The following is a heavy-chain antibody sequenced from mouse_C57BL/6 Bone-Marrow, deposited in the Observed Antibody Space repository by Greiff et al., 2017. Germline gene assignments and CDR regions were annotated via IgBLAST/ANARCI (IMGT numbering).Heavy chain of an antibody. CDR3: ARGGYGYGDGTPLFAY. D-gene: IGHD2-2*01. Sequence: EVQLQQSGPVLVKPGASVKMSCKASGYTFTDYYMNWVKQSHGKSLEWIGVINPYNGGTIYNQKFKGKATLTVDKSSSTAYMELNSLTSEDSAVYYCARGGYGYGDGTPLFAYWGQGTTLTVSS. V-gene: IGHV1-19*01. CDR2: INPYNGGT. CDR1: GYTFTDYY. J-gene: IGHJ2*01.